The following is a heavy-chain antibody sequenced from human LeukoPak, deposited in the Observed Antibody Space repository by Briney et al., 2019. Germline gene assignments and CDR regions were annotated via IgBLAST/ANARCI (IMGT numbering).Heavy chain of an antibody. CDR3: ARSGGTWSYNY. V-gene: IGHV4-39*07. CDR1: GGSIGSSSYY. Sequence: SETLSLTCTASGGSIGSSSYYWGWIRQPPGKGLEWIGSIYYSGSTYYNPSLKSRVTISVDTSKNQFFLKLSSVTAADTAVYYCARSGGTWSYNYWGQGTLVTVSS. CDR2: IYYSGST. D-gene: IGHD1-26*01. J-gene: IGHJ4*02.